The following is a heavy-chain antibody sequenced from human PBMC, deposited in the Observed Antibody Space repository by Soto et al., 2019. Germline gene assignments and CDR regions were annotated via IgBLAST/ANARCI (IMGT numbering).Heavy chain of an antibody. CDR1: GASVRSGDYY. D-gene: IGHD4-17*01. CDR2: IYNSGGS. V-gene: IGHV4-30-4*01. Sequence: QVQLQESGPGLVKPSQTLSLTCSVSGASVRSGDYYWSSIRQAPGKGLEWIGYIYNSGGSYYKPSRKGRLTISIDTSKNQFSLKLNAVTAADTAIYYCVGTGTTDDYWGRGTLVTVSS. J-gene: IGHJ4*02. CDR3: VGTGTTDDY.